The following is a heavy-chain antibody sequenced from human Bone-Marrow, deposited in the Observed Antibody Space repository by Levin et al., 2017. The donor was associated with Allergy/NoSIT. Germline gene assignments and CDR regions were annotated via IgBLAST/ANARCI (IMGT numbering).Heavy chain of an antibody. CDR1: GYTFIGYY. CDR3: AGGVGRTGIQARFCCWFDP. CDR2: INPDNGGT. J-gene: IGHJ5*02. V-gene: IGHV1-2*02. Sequence: ASVKVSCKASGYTFIGYYMHWVRQAPGRGLEWMGWINPDNGGTYYAEKFQGRIAMIRDTSINTVYMELSRLTSDDTAVYFCAGGVGRTGIQARFCCWFDPWGQGTLVSVSS. D-gene: IGHD1-14*01.